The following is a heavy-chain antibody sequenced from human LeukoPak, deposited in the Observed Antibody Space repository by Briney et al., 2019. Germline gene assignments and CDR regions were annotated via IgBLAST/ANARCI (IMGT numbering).Heavy chain of an antibody. CDR1: GFTFSSYW. Sequence: GGSLRLSCAASGFTFSSYWMSWVRQAPGKGLEWVANIKQDGSEKYYVDSVKGRFTISRDNAKNSLYLQMNSPRAEDTAVYYCARDLGYGDYELDYWGQGTLVTVSS. D-gene: IGHD4-17*01. V-gene: IGHV3-7*03. CDR2: IKQDGSEK. CDR3: ARDLGYGDYELDY. J-gene: IGHJ4*02.